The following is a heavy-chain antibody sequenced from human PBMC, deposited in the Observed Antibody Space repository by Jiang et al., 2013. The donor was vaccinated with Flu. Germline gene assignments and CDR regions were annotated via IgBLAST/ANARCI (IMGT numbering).Heavy chain of an antibody. CDR3: AREERRSSGYFDH. V-gene: IGHV7-4-1*02. Sequence: CRASGYPFINYAIHWVRQAPWTSPEWMGWINTNTGSPAYXRGFTGRFVFSLDTSVSTAYLQISGLKAEDSGLYYCAREERRSSGYFDHWGQGALVTVSS. D-gene: IGHD3-22*01. CDR1: GYPFINYA. J-gene: IGHJ4*02. CDR2: INTNTGSP.